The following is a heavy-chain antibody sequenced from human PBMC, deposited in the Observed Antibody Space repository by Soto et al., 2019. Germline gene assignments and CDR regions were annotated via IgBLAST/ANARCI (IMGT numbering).Heavy chain of an antibody. J-gene: IGHJ4*02. CDR3: GGAKLCITLSCPHSFDA. D-gene: IGHD3-10*01. Sequence: QVLLQESGPGLINASGTLSLTCGVSGGSISTNNWWSWVRQTPGQGLEWIAEVYHTGSTNYNPSLNTRPTISVNRSKYQFSLRLTSVTAAISDVYYCGGAKLCITLSCPHSFDAWGQGTLVSVSS. CDR2: VYHTGST. CDR1: GGSISTNNW. V-gene: IGHV4-4*02.